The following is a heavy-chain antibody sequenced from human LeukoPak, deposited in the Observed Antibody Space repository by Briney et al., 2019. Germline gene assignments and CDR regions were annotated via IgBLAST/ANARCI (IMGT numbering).Heavy chain of an antibody. CDR1: GFTFSSYA. CDR3: ARQYGSGGSNWFDP. J-gene: IGHJ5*02. Sequence: PGGSLRLSCAASGFTFSSYAMSWVRQAPGKGLEWVSAISGSGGSTYYADSVKGRFTISRGNSKNTLYLQINSLRGEDTAVYYCARQYGSGGSNWFDPWGQGTLVTVSS. V-gene: IGHV3-23*01. CDR2: ISGSGGST. D-gene: IGHD3-10*01.